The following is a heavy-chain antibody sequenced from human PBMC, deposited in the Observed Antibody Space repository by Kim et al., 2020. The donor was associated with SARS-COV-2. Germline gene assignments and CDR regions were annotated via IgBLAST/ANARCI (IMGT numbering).Heavy chain of an antibody. CDR2: ISGSGGST. D-gene: IGHD3-9*01. CDR1: GFTFSSYA. J-gene: IGHJ4*02. Sequence: GGSLRLSCAASGFTFSSYAMSRVRQAPGKGLEWVSAISGSGGSTYYADSVKGRFTISRDNSKNTLYLQMNSLRAEDTAVYYCAKGGSGGRYFDWLWAERSILDYCGQGTLVTVSS. CDR3: AKGGSGGRYFDWLWAERSILDY. V-gene: IGHV3-23*01.